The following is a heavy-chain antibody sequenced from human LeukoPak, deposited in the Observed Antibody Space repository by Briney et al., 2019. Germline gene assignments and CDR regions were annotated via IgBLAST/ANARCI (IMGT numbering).Heavy chain of an antibody. CDR2: ISYDGSLK. D-gene: IGHD5-18*01. J-gene: IGHJ4*02. Sequence: GGSLRLSCAGSGFTFSNYGIHWVRQAPGKGLEWMTSISYDGSLKYYADSVRGRFTISRDNSKNTLYLQINSLRTEDTAVYYCAKVSLEKQLWLPFDYWGQGTLVTVSS. CDR3: AKVSLEKQLWLPFDY. V-gene: IGHV3-30*18. CDR1: GFTFSNYG.